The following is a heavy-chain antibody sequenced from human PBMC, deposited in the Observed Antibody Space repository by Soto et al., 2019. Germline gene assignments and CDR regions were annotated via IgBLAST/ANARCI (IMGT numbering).Heavy chain of an antibody. J-gene: IGHJ4*02. V-gene: IGHV1-24*01. CDR1: GYTLTELS. CDR3: ATLQKYCSSTSCYGYYFDY. D-gene: IGHD2-2*01. Sequence: GASVKVSCKISGYTLTELSMHCVRQAPGKGLEWMGGFDPEDGETVYAQKFQGRVTMTEDTSTDTAYMELSSLRSEDTAVYYCATLQKYCSSTSCYGYYFDYWGQGTLVTVSS. CDR2: FDPEDGET.